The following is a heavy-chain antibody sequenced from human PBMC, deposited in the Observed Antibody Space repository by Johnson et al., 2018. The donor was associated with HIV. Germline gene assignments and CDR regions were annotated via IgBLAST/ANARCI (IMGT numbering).Heavy chain of an antibody. V-gene: IGHV3-23*04. D-gene: IGHD1-26*01. CDR1: GFTFSNYA. CDR2: ISGSGGST. J-gene: IGHJ3*02. Sequence: VQLVESGGGVVQPGRSLRLSCAASGFTFSNYAMSWVRQAPGKGLEWVSAISGSGGSTYYADSVKGRFTISRDHSNNTLYLQMNSLRAEDTAVYYCARERAYSGSYSGDVDIWGQGTMVTVSS. CDR3: ARERAYSGSYSGDVDI.